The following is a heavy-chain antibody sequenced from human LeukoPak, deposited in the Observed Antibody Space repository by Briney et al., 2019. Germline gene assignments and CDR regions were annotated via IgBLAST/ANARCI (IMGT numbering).Heavy chain of an antibody. CDR3: AKCDFGVVPPWYFDL. V-gene: IGHV3-23*01. CDR2: ISGSGGST. J-gene: IGHJ2*01. D-gene: IGHD3-3*01. CDR1: GFTFSSYA. Sequence: PGGSLRLSCAASGFTFSSYAMSWVRQAPGKGLEWVSAISGSGGSTYYADSVRGRFTISRDNSKNTLYLQMNSLRAEDTAVYYCAKCDFGVVPPWYFDLWGRGTLVTVSS.